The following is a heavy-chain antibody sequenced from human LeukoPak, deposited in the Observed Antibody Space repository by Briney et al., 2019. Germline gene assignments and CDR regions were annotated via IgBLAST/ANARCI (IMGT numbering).Heavy chain of an antibody. Sequence: ASVKVSCKASGYTFTSYDINWVRQATGQGLEWMGWMNPNSGNIGYAQKFQGRVTMTRNTSISTAYMELSSLKSEDTAVYYCARRIVGASCLAYWGQGTLVTVSS. CDR1: GYTFTSYD. V-gene: IGHV1-8*01. D-gene: IGHD1-26*01. CDR3: ARRIVGASCLAY. CDR2: MNPNSGNI. J-gene: IGHJ4*02.